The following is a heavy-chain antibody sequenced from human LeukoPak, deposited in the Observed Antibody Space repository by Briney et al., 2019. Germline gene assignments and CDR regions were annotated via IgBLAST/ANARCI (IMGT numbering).Heavy chain of an antibody. J-gene: IGHJ4*02. V-gene: IGHV3-23*01. D-gene: IGHD1-7*01. CDR1: GFTFSGYA. CDR3: AKDREGTIADYFDY. CDR2: ISGSGGST. Sequence: GGSLRLSCAASGFTFSGYAMSWVRQAPGKGLEWVSSISGSGGSTYYADSVKGRFTISRDNSKNTLYLQMNSLRGEDTAVYYCAKDREGTIADYFDYWGQGTLVTVSS.